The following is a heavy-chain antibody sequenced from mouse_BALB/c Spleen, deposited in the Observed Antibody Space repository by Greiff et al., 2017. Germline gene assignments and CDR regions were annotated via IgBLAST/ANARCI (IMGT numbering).Heavy chain of an antibody. D-gene: IGHD1-2*01. CDR2: IRDGGSYT. CDR1: GFTFSDYY. Sequence: EVKLVESGGGLVKPGGSLKLSCAASGFTFSDYYMYWVRQTPEKRLEWVATIRDGGSYTYYPDSVKGRFTISRDNAKNTLYLQMSSLKSEDTAMYYCARDYGTRDYAMDYWGQGTSVTVSS. J-gene: IGHJ4*01. CDR3: ARDYGTRDYAMDY. V-gene: IGHV5-4*02.